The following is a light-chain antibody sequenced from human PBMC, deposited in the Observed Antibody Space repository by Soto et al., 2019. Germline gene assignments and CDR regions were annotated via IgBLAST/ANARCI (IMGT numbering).Light chain of an antibody. V-gene: IGKV1-5*03. CDR2: KAS. J-gene: IGKJ2*01. CDR3: LHDYNYPYT. CDR1: QTISSW. Sequence: DIQMTQSPSTLSGSVGDRVTITCRASQTISSWLAWYQQKPGKAPKLLIYKASTLKSGVPSRFSGSGSGTEFTLTISSLQPDDFATYYCLHDYNYPYTFGQGTKVDIK.